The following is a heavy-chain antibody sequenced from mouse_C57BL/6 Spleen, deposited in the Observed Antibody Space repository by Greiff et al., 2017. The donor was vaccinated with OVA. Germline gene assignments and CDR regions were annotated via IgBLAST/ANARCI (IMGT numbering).Heavy chain of an antibody. J-gene: IGHJ2*01. CDR3: ARSTIYDGYESCDY. D-gene: IGHD2-2*01. CDR2: IDPSDSYT. CDR1: GYTFTSYW. Sequence: QVQLKQPGAELVMPGASVKLSCKASGYTFTSYWMHWVKQRPGQGLEWIGEIDPSDSYTNYNQKFKGKSTLTVDKSSSTAYMQLSSLTSEDSAVYYCARSTIYDGYESCDYWGQGTTLTVSS. V-gene: IGHV1-69*01.